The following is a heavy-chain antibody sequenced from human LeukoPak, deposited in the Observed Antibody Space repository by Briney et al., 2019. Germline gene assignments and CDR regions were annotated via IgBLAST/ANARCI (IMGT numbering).Heavy chain of an antibody. V-gene: IGHV4-34*01. J-gene: IGHJ6*03. CDR2: INHSGST. CDR3: ARSRQQLGYYYYCYMDV. Sequence: PSETLSLTCAVYGGSFSGYYWSWIRQPPGKGLEWIGEINHSGSTNYNPSLKSRVTISVDTSKNQFSLKLSSVTAADTAVYYCARSRQQLGYYYYCYMDVWGKGTTVTVSS. D-gene: IGHD6-13*01. CDR1: GGSFSGYY.